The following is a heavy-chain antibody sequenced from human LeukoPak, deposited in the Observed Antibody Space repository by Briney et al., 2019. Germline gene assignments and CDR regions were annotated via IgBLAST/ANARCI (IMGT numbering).Heavy chain of an antibody. V-gene: IGHV4-38-2*01. CDR3: ARIYYGDNWFDP. CDR1: GFAFSSYG. CDR2: IYHSGST. Sequence: PGGSLRLSCAASGFAFSSYGMSWIRQPPGKGLEWIGSIYHSGSTYYNPSLKSRVTISVDTSKNQFSLKLSSVTAADTAVYYCARIYYGDNWFDPWGQGTLVTVSS. J-gene: IGHJ5*02. D-gene: IGHD3-10*01.